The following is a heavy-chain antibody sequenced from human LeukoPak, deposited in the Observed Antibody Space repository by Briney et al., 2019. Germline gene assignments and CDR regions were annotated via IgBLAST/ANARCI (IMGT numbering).Heavy chain of an antibody. J-gene: IGHJ4*02. CDR2: ISWNSGSI. D-gene: IGHD6-19*01. Sequence: GGSVRLSCAASGFTFDDYAMHWVRQAPGKGPEWVSGISWNSGSIGYADSVKGRFTISRDNAKNSLYLQMNSLRAEDTALYYCAKDGYSSGWFLDYWGQGTLVTVSS. CDR3: AKDGYSSGWFLDY. CDR1: GFTFDDYA. V-gene: IGHV3-9*01.